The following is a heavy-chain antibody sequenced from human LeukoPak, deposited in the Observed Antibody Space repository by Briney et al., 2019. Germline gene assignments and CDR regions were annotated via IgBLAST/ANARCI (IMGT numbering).Heavy chain of an antibody. CDR2: INPSGGST. D-gene: IGHD1-7*01. J-gene: IGHJ2*01. CDR3: ARDRYNRNYPWYFDL. V-gene: IGHV1-46*01. CDR1: GYTFTSYY. Sequence: GASVKVSCKASGYTFTSYYMHWVRQAPGQGLEWMGIINPSGGSTSYAQKFQGRVTMTRDTSTSTVYMELSSLRSEDTAVYYCARDRYNRNYPWYFDLWGRGTLVTVSS.